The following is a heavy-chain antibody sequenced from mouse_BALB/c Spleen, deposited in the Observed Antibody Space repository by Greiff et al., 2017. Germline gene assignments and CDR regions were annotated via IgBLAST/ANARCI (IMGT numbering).Heavy chain of an antibody. D-gene: IGHD1-1*01. J-gene: IGHJ1*01. Sequence: VQLQQSGAELVKPGASVKLSCTASGFNIKDTYMHWVKQRPEQGLEWIGRIDPANGNTKYDPKFQGKATITAETSSNTAYLQLSSLTSEDTAVYYCASFPYGSSYGYWYFDVWGAGTTVTVSS. V-gene: IGHV14-3*02. CDR3: ASFPYGSSYGYWYFDV. CDR1: GFNIKDTY. CDR2: IDPANGNT.